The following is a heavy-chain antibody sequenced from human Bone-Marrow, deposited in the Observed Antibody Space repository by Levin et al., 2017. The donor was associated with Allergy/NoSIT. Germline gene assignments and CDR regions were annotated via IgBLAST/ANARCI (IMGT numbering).Heavy chain of an antibody. J-gene: IGHJ3*02. D-gene: IGHD2-21*02. V-gene: IGHV3-21*01. CDR3: ARGSVTAQRKDAFDI. CDR2: ISTTSRHI. CDR1: GFSFSSYS. Sequence: AGGSLRLSCEASGFSFSSYSMNWVRQAPGRGLEWVSSISTTSRHIYYAVSMEGRFTISRDNAKNSLYLQLNSLRAEDSALYFCARGSVTAQRKDAFDIWGQGTMVTVSS.